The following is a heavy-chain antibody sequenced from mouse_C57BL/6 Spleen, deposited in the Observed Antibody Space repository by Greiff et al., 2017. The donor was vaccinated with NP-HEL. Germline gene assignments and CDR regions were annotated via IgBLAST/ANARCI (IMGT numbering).Heavy chain of an antibody. CDR1: GYTFTDYY. CDR2: INPNNGGT. D-gene: IGHD2-4*01. CDR3: ARGNYDYDVWYFDV. Sequence: VQLQQSGPELVKPGASVKISCKASGYTFTDYYMNWVKQSHGKSLEWIGDINPNNGGTSYNQKFKGKATLTVDKSSSTAYVELRSLTSEDSAVYYCARGNYDYDVWYFDVWGTGTTVTVSS. V-gene: IGHV1-26*01. J-gene: IGHJ1*03.